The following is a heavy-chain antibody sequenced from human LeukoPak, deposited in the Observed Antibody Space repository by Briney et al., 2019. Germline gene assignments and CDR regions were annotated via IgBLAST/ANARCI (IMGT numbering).Heavy chain of an antibody. Sequence: PSETLSLTCTVHGGSVRGSFWDWIRQTPGKGLEYIGEITHGGSTTYNPSLKSRVTISLDESKSQFSLIILSVTAADTAVYYCARNVGMVLHYFDYWGQGTLVTVSS. CDR2: ITHGGST. V-gene: IGHV4-34*01. J-gene: IGHJ4*02. CDR3: ARNVGMVLHYFDY. D-gene: IGHD5-24*01. CDR1: GGSVRGSF.